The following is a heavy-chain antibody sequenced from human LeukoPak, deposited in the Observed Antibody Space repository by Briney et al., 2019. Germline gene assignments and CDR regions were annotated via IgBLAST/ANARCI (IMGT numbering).Heavy chain of an antibody. Sequence: QPGASLRLSCAASGFTFSTYTMSWVRQAPGKGLEWFSAISGADDGYYADSVKGRFTISRDNSKNTLYLQMNSPRAEDTAVYYCAKARTPVTSYFDKWGQGTLVTVSS. V-gene: IGHV3-23*01. CDR3: AKARTPVTSYFDK. J-gene: IGHJ4*02. D-gene: IGHD4-23*01. CDR2: ISGADDG. CDR1: GFTFSTYT.